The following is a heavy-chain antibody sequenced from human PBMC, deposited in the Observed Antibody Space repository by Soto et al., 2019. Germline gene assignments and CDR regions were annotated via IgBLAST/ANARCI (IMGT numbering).Heavy chain of an antibody. D-gene: IGHD6-19*01. V-gene: IGHV4-34*01. Sequence: SETLSLTCTVSGGSISSYYWTWIRQTPGKGLQWIGQINHSGSAYYNPSLKSRATISVHTSNSQFSLELSSVTAADTAVYYCARGLITGSHYSGGWYYFDSWGQGTQVTVSS. CDR2: INHSGSA. J-gene: IGHJ4*02. CDR1: GGSISSYY. CDR3: ARGLITGSHYSGGWYYFDS.